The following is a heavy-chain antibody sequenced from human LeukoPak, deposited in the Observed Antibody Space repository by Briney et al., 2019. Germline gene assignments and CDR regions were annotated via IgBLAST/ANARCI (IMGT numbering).Heavy chain of an antibody. J-gene: IGHJ4*02. V-gene: IGHV4-59*08. CDR2: IYYSGST. Sequence: SETLSLTCTVSGGSISSYYWSWIRQPPGKGLEWIGYIYYSGSTNYNPSLKSRATISVDTSKNQFSLELSSLTAADTAVYYCARQTYYYDSSGYYQYYFDYWGQGTLVTVPS. CDR1: GGSISSYY. D-gene: IGHD3-22*01. CDR3: ARQTYYYDSSGYYQYYFDY.